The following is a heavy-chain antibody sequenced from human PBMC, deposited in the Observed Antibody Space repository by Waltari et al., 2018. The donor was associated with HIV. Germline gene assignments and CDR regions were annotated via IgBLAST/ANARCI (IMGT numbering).Heavy chain of an antibody. CDR2: IRFDGKNN. CDR3: ATDRGTWLRLGWFDP. CDR1: WFKFTDSIFRDYG. V-gene: IGHV3-30*02. J-gene: IGHJ5*02. Sequence: QVQLGQTGGGVVRPGACVRLSRTAPWFKFTDSIFRDYGIHWVRQAPGKGLEWVAFIRFDGKNNYHVDSVKGRFTISRDNSKITVNLLMDSLRIEDSAVYYWATDRGTWLRLGWFDPWGQGSLLTVSS. D-gene: IGHD6-19*01.